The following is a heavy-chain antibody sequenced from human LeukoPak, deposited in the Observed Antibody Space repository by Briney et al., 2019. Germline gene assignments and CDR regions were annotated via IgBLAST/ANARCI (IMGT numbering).Heavy chain of an antibody. CDR1: GFNFDAYA. V-gene: IGHV3-43*02. CDR3: AKDKAGTIVWYGRWAIGLFDY. Sequence: PGGSLRLSCAASGFNFDAYAMHWVRQAPGKGLQWVFLISADGGSTYYADSVKGRFTTSRDNSKNSLYLQMNSLTTEDTAFYYCAKDKAGTIVWYGRWAIGLFDYWGQGTLLTVSS. J-gene: IGHJ4*02. CDR2: ISADGGST. D-gene: IGHD6-13*01.